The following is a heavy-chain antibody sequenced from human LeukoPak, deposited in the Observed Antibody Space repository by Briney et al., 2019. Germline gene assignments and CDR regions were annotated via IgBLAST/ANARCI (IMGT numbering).Heavy chain of an antibody. Sequence: PGGSLRLSCAASEFTFSSYWMSWVRQAPGKGLEWVANIKQDGSEKYYVDSVKGRFTISRGNAKNSLYLQMNSLRAEDTAVYYCARDPKPSSSWYGYRYYYYYMDVWGKGTTVTISS. CDR2: IKQDGSEK. CDR1: EFTFSSYW. CDR3: ARDPKPSSSWYGYRYYYYYMDV. V-gene: IGHV3-7*01. D-gene: IGHD6-13*01. J-gene: IGHJ6*03.